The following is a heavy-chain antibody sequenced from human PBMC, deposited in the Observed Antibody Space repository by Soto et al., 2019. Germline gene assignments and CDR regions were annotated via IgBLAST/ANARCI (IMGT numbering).Heavy chain of an antibody. V-gene: IGHV1-69*12. CDR2: IIPIFGTA. D-gene: IGHD4-4*01. J-gene: IGHJ6*02. CDR1: GGTFSSYA. CDR3: ASPPSSNRYYYGMDV. Sequence: QVQLVQSGAEVKKPGSSVKVSCKASGGTFSSYAISWVRQAPGQGREWMGGIIPIFGTANYAQKFQGRVTITADESTSTAYMALSSLRSEDTAVYYCASPPSSNRYYYGMDVWSQWTTVTVAS.